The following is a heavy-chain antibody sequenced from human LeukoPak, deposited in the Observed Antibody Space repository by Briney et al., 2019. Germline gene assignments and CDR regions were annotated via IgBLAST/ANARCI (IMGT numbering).Heavy chain of an antibody. D-gene: IGHD1-1*01. CDR2: IIPIFGTA. Sequence: VASVKVSCKASGDTFSSYAISWVRQAPGQGLEWMGGIIPIFGTANYAQKFQGRVTITADESTSTAYMELSSLRSEDTAVYYCAREELERGFDYWGQGTLVTVSS. CDR1: GDTFSSYA. J-gene: IGHJ4*02. CDR3: AREELERGFDY. V-gene: IGHV1-69*13.